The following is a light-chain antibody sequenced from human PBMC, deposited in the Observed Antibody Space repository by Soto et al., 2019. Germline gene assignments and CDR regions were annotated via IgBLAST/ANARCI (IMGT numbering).Light chain of an antibody. CDR2: KAS. CDR3: QHYNSYSEA. CDR1: QTISSW. Sequence: DIQITQSPSTLSGSVGDRFTITCLASQTISSWLAWYQQKPGKAPKLLIYKASTLKSGVPSRFSGSGSGTEFTLTISSLQPGDFATYYCQHYNSYSEAFGQGTKVDIK. J-gene: IGKJ1*01. V-gene: IGKV1-5*03.